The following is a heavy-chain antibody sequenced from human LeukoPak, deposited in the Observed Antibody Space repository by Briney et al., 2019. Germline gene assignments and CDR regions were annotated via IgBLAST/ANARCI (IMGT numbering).Heavy chain of an antibody. D-gene: IGHD2-15*01. V-gene: IGHV3-48*04. CDR1: GFTFSSYS. CDR2: ISSSSSTI. J-gene: IGHJ4*02. CDR3: ARVSGADHPGGYCSGGSCYGPAY. Sequence: GGSLRLSCAASGFTFSSYSMNWVRQAPGKGLEWVSYISSSSSTIYYADSVKGRFTISRDNAKNSLYLQMNSLRAEDTAVYYCARVSGADHPGGYCSGGSCYGPAYWGQGTLVTVSS.